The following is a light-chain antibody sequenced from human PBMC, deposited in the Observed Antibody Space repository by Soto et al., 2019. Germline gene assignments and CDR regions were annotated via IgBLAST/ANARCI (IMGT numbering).Light chain of an antibody. Sequence: EMVLTQSPATLSLSPGGRATLSCRASPSVPNFLAWYQQKPGQAPRLLIYGASSRATGIPDRFSGSGSGTDFTLTITTLEPEDFAVYYCQQYGSSPRTFGLGTKVDI. CDR2: GAS. CDR1: PSVPNF. CDR3: QQYGSSPRT. J-gene: IGKJ1*01. V-gene: IGKV3-20*01.